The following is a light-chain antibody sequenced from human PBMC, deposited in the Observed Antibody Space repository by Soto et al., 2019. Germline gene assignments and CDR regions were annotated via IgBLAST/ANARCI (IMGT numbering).Light chain of an antibody. CDR3: QQYDSFPT. CDR1: QSISSW. J-gene: IGKJ1*01. Sequence: DIQMTQSPSTLSASVGDRVTITCRASQSISSWLAWYQQKPGKCPKLLIYKASSLERGVPSRFSGSGSGTEFPLTISRVQPDDFATYYCQQYDSFPTFGQGNKVEIK. CDR2: KAS. V-gene: IGKV1-5*03.